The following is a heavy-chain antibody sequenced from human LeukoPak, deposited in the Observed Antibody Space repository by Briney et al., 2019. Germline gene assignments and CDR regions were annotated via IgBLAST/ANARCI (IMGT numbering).Heavy chain of an antibody. CDR1: GGSFSGYY. V-gene: IGHV4-59*01. D-gene: IGHD3-9*01. Sequence: PSETLSLTCAVYGGSFSGYYWSWIRQPPGKGLEWIGYIYYSGSTNYNPSLKSRVTISVDTSKNQFSLKLSSVTAADTAVYYCARALPYYDILTGYYIFSPYYFDYWGQGTLVTVSS. CDR3: ARALPYYDILTGYYIFSPYYFDY. J-gene: IGHJ4*02. CDR2: IYYSGST.